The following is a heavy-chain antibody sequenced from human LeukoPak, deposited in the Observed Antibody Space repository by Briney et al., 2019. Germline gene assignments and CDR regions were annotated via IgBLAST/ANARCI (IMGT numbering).Heavy chain of an antibody. CDR3: ARDPRRGGSSGYLLY. CDR1: GFTFSSYA. CDR2: ISYDGSNK. Sequence: GGSLRLSCAASGFTFSSYAMHWVRQALGKGLEWVAVISYDGSNKYYADSVKGRFTISRDNSKNTLYLQMNSLRAEDTAVYYCARDPRRGGSSGYLLYWGQGTLVTVSS. D-gene: IGHD3-22*01. V-gene: IGHV3-30-3*01. J-gene: IGHJ4*02.